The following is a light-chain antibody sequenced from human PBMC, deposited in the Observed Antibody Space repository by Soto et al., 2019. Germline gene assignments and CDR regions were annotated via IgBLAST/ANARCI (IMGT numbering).Light chain of an antibody. J-gene: IGKJ1*01. CDR1: QSVSSY. CDR2: GAS. V-gene: IGKV3D-15*01. Sequence: ATQCVAQGKSAALACRASQSVSSYLAWYQQKAGQAPRLLIYGASNRATGIPDRFSGSGSRTAFTLTSRSIPAEALAVYYCEPYRLLGTIGQGTKVDIK. CDR3: EPYRLLGT.